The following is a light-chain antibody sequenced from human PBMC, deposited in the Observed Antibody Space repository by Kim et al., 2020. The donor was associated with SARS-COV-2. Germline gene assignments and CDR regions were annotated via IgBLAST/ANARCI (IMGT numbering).Light chain of an antibody. V-gene: IGKV3-20*01. CDR2: GAS. CDR3: QQYGSSP. CDR1: QSVSSSY. J-gene: IGKJ3*01. Sequence: SLSPGERATLLCRASQSVSSSYLAWYQQKPGQAPRLLIYGASSRATGIPDRFSGSGSGTDFTLTISRLEPEDFAVYYCQQYGSSPFGPGTKVDIK.